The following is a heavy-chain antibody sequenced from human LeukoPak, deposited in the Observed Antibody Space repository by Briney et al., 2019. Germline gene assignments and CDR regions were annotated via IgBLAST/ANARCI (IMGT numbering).Heavy chain of an antibody. CDR3: ARILGYCSSTSCYIGYYGMDV. J-gene: IGHJ6*02. CDR1: GFSLSTSGMC. Sequence: SGPALVKPTQTLTLTCTFSGFSLSTSGMCVSWIRQPPGKALEWLARIDWDDDKYYSTSLKTRLTISKDTSKNQVVLTMTNMDPVDTATYYCARILGYCSSTSCYIGYYGMDVWGQGTTVTVSS. V-gene: IGHV2-70*11. CDR2: IDWDDDK. D-gene: IGHD2-2*02.